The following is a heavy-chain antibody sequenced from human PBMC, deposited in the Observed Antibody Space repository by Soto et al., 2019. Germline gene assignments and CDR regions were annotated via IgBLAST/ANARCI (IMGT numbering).Heavy chain of an antibody. J-gene: IGHJ4*02. D-gene: IGHD3-22*01. CDR3: ARGGSRLHRDSKPHY. Sequence: SETLSLTCAVYCGSFSDYYWSWIRQPPGKGLEWIGEINHSGSTNYNPSLKSRVTISVDTSKNQFSLKLSSVTAADTAVYYCARGGSRLHRDSKPHYWGQGTLVTVSS. CDR1: CGSFSDYY. V-gene: IGHV4-34*01. CDR2: INHSGST.